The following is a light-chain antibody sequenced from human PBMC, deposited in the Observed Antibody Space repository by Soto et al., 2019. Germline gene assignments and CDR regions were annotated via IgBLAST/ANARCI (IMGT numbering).Light chain of an antibody. CDR2: GAS. Sequence: EIVLTQSPATLSLSPGERATLSCRASQSVSKPLAWYQQKSGQAPRLLIYGASNRATGIPDRFSGSGSGTDFTLTISRLEPEDFAVYYCQQYGSSGTFGQGTKVDIK. CDR1: QSVSKP. V-gene: IGKV3-20*01. CDR3: QQYGSSGT. J-gene: IGKJ1*01.